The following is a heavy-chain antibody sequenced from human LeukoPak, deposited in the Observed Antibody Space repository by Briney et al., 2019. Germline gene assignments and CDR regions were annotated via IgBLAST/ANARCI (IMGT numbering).Heavy chain of an antibody. J-gene: IGHJ3*02. CDR3: ASTLTFDN. Sequence: PGGSLRLSCAASGFTFSNYWMTWVRQVPGKGLEWVASIKEDGSDRYNVDSVKGQFTISRDNAKNSLSLQMSSLRAEDTAVYYCASTLTFDNWGLGILVTVSS. V-gene: IGHV3-7*01. CDR2: IKEDGSDR. CDR1: GFTFSNYW.